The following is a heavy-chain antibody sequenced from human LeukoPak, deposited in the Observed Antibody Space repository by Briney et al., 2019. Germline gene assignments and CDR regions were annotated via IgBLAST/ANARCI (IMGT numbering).Heavy chain of an antibody. D-gene: IGHD4-17*01. Sequence: PSETLSLTCTVSGGSISSNSYYWGWIRQPPGKGLEWIGGIYYGGSTYYNPSLKSRVTISVDKSKNQFSLKLSSVTAADTAVYYCARELRPNNDYGDYYNYWGQGTLVTVSS. J-gene: IGHJ4*02. CDR3: ARELRPNNDYGDYYNY. CDR2: IYYGGST. V-gene: IGHV4-39*07. CDR1: GGSISSNSYY.